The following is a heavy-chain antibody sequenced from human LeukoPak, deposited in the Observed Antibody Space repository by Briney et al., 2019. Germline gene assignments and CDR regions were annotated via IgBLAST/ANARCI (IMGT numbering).Heavy chain of an antibody. CDR2: IYYSGST. D-gene: IGHD6-13*01. CDR1: GVSISSYY. J-gene: IGHJ5*02. V-gene: IGHV4-59*01. Sequence: SETLSLTCTVSGVSISSYYWSWIRQSPGKGLEWIGYIYYSGSTTYNPSLKSRVTISVDTSKNHISLKLSSLTAADTAVYYCARGAGLNWFDPWGQGTLVTVSS. CDR3: ARGAGLNWFDP.